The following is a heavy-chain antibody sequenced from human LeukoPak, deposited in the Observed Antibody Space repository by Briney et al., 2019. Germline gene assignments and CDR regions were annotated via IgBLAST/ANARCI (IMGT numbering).Heavy chain of an antibody. CDR3: ANQAYSQFYY. D-gene: IGHD4-11*01. V-gene: IGHV3-7*01. CDR2: ISPDGSAE. J-gene: IGHJ4*02. Sequence: GGSLRLSCVASGFAFSSYWMSWVRQAPGKGLELVANISPDGSAEDYVDSERGRFAISRDNAKMSLYLQMNSLIPEDTAVYYCANQAYSQFYYWGQGTLVSVSS. CDR1: GFAFSSYW.